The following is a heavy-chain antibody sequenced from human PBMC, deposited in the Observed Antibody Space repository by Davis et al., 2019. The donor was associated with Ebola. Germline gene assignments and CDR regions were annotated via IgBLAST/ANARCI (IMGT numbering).Heavy chain of an antibody. J-gene: IGHJ6*04. CDR3: ARAGLPGYCSGSNCHNGMDV. Sequence: SETLSPTCTVPGGSTSSYYWSWIRQPPGKGLERIGYIYYSGRTKYNPSLKSRVTISVDTSKHQFSLKLSSVTAADTAVYYCARAGLPGYCSGSNCHNGMDVWGKGTTVTVSS. CDR2: IYYSGRT. V-gene: IGHV4-59*08. D-gene: IGHD2-15*01. CDR1: GGSTSSYY.